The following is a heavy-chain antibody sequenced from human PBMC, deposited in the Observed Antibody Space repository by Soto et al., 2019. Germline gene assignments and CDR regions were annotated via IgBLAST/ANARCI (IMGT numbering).Heavy chain of an antibody. D-gene: IGHD6-13*01. J-gene: IGHJ3*02. CDR2: ISGSSDFL. CDR3: ATSTWYAFDI. CDR1: GFTFSNSI. V-gene: IGHV3-21*01. Sequence: GGSLRLSCAASGFTFSNSIINWVRQAPGQGLEWVSSISGSSDFLYYADSVKGRFTISRDTATNSLYLQMNSLRAEDTAVYYCATSTWYAFDIWGQGTMVTVSS.